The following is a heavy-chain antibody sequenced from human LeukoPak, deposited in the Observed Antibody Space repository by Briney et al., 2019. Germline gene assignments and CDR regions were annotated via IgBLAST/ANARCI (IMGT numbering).Heavy chain of an antibody. J-gene: IGHJ3*02. V-gene: IGHV3-21*01. D-gene: IGHD5-24*01. Sequence: GGSLRLSCAASGFTFSRYSMNWVRQAPGKGLEWVSSISSSSSYIYYADSVKGRFTISRDNAKNSLYLQMNSLRAEDTAVYYCARDHTNKTWLQYGDAFDIWGQGTMVTVSS. CDR1: GFTFSRYS. CDR2: ISSSSSYI. CDR3: ARDHTNKTWLQYGDAFDI.